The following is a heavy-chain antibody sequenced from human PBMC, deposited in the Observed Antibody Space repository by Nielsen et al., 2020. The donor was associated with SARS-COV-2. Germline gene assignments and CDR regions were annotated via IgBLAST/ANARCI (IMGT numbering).Heavy chain of an antibody. CDR1: GFTFSSYW. V-gene: IGHV3-7*03. CDR3: ARATDYYDSSGYYS. D-gene: IGHD3-22*01. Sequence: GESLKISCAASGFTFSSYWMSWVRQAPGKGLEWVANIKQDGSEKYYVDSVKGRFTISRDNAKNSLYLQMNSLRAEDTALYYCARATDYYDSSGYYSWGQGTLVTVSS. J-gene: IGHJ4*02. CDR2: IKQDGSEK.